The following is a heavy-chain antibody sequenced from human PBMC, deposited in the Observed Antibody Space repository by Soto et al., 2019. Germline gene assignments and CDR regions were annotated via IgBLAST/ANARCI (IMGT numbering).Heavy chain of an antibody. D-gene: IGHD3-22*01. Sequence: SETLSLTCTVSGGSINSYYWSWIRQSAGKGLEWIGRVYSSGSTFYNPSLKSRLTMSVDTPNNQFSLKLSSVTAADTAVYSCAGDKGDSRIDYWGLGTLVTVSS. V-gene: IGHV4-4*07. CDR3: AGDKGDSRIDY. CDR2: VYSSGST. CDR1: GGSINSYY. J-gene: IGHJ4*02.